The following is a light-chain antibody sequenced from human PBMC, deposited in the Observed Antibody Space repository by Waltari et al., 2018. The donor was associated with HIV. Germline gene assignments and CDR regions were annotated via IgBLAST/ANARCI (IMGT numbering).Light chain of an antibody. CDR3: MIWHSSAWV. Sequence: QAVLTQPASLSASPGTSASLTCSLRSGINVDTYRISGYQQKPGSPPQYLLKYKSDSDRQQGSGVPSRFSGSKDASANAGILLISGLQSEDEADYYCMIWHSSAWVFGGGTKLTVL. CDR1: SGINVDTYR. V-gene: IGLV5-45*01. CDR2: YKSDSDR. J-gene: IGLJ3*02.